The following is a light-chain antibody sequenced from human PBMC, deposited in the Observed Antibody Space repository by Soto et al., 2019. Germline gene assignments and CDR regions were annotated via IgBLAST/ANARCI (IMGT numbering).Light chain of an antibody. CDR1: QTISSW. Sequence: DIQMTQSPSTLSGSVEGRVTITCRASQTISSWLAWYQQKPGKAPKLLIYKASTLKSGVPSRFSGSGSGTEFTLTISSLQPDDFATDYCQHYNSYSEAFGQGTKVDI. V-gene: IGKV1-5*03. CDR3: QHYNSYSEA. CDR2: KAS. J-gene: IGKJ1*01.